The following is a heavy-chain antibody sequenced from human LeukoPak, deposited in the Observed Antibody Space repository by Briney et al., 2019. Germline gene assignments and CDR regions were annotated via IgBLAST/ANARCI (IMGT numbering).Heavy chain of an antibody. CDR2: IYDAGGT. CDR1: GGSISGYY. CDR3: ARLPLIATTRGGFDP. Sequence: SETLSLTCTVSGGSISGYYWSWIRQPPGKRLEWIGYIYDAGGTNYNPSLKSRFTISIDTSKSQFSLNLSSVTAADTAVYYCARLPLIATTRGGFDPWGQGTLVTVSS. J-gene: IGHJ5*02. D-gene: IGHD6-13*01. V-gene: IGHV4-59*08.